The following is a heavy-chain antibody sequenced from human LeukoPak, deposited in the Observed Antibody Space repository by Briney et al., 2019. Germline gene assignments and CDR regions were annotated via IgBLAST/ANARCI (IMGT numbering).Heavy chain of an antibody. V-gene: IGHV3-23*01. CDR1: GFTFSSYA. J-gene: IGHJ4*02. CDR2: ISGSGGVT. Sequence: PGGSLRLSCAVSGFTFSSYAMTWVRQAPGKGLEWVSTISGSGGVTYYADSVKGRFTVSRDNSRNTVYVQLNSLRAEDTAVYYCAKQYGSGTYNNFPDYWGQGTLVTVSS. CDR3: AKQYGSGTYNNFPDY. D-gene: IGHD3-10*01.